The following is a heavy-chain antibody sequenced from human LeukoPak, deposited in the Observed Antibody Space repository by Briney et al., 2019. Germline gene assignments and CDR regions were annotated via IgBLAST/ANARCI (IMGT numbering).Heavy chain of an antibody. CDR3: ARHSSDLWIGYYTNYYGVDV. Sequence: SETLSLTCTASGGSISSYYRSWSRQSPGKGLEWIGYIYYSGSTNYNPSLKSRLTISVDTSKNQFSLRLSSVTAADTAVYYCARHSSDLWIGYYTNYYGVDVWGRGTTVTVSS. J-gene: IGHJ6*02. CDR2: IYYSGST. CDR1: GGSISSYY. V-gene: IGHV4-59*08. D-gene: IGHD3-3*01.